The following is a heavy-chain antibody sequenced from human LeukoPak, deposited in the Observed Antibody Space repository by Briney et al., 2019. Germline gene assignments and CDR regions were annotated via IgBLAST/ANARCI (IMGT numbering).Heavy chain of an antibody. CDR3: AREGSGRAFDY. V-gene: IGHV1-46*01. D-gene: IGHD6-19*01. CDR1: GYTFTNYD. CDR2: INPSGGST. Sequence: ASVKVSCKTSGYTFTNYDVNWVRQAPGQGLEWMGIINPSGGSTSYAQKFQGRVTMTRDTSTSTVYMELSSLRSEDTAVYYCAREGSGRAFDYWGQGTLVTVSS. J-gene: IGHJ4*02.